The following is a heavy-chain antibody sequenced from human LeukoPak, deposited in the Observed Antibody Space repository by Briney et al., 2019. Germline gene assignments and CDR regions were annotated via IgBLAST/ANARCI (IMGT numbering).Heavy chain of an antibody. V-gene: IGHV3-23*01. CDR1: GFTFSSYA. D-gene: IGHD6-19*01. CDR2: ISGSGGST. CDR3: AKRAGFSSGWYEGDAFDI. Sequence: GGSLRLSCAASGFTFSSYAMSWVRQAPGKGLECVSAISGSGGSTYYADSVKGRFTISRDNSKNTLYLQMNSLRAEDTAVYYCAKRAGFSSGWYEGDAFDIWGQGTMVTVSS. J-gene: IGHJ3*02.